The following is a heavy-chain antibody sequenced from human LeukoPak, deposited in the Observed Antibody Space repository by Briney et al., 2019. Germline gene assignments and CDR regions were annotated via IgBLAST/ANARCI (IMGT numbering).Heavy chain of an antibody. V-gene: IGHV1-69*04. CDR1: GGTFSSYA. D-gene: IGHD3-3*01. Sequence: SVKVSCEASGGTFSSYAISWVRQAPGQGLEWMGRIIPILGIANYAQKFQGRVTITADKSTSTAYMELSSLRSEDTAVYYCARGSDFWSGYSPFDIWGQGTMVTVSS. J-gene: IGHJ3*02. CDR3: ARGSDFWSGYSPFDI. CDR2: IIPILGIA.